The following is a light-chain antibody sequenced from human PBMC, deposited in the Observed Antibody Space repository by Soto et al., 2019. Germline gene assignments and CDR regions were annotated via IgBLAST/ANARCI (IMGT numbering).Light chain of an antibody. CDR2: WAS. CDR3: QQYHSSPVT. J-gene: IGKJ5*01. V-gene: IGKV4-1*01. CDR1: QSISYSSNKKNQ. Sequence: DIVITQSPATLAVSLGERATINCKSSQSISYSSNKKNQLAWYQQKPGQPPQXXXYWASTRESGVPDRFTGSVSGTDGTITISSLKAEDGAVYYCQQYHSSPVTFGQGTRLEIK.